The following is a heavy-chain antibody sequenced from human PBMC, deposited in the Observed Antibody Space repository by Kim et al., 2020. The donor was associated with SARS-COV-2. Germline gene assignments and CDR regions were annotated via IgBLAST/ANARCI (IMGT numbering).Heavy chain of an antibody. CDR1: GFTFSSYW. V-gene: IGHV3-7*01. D-gene: IGHD3-16*02. CDR2: IKQDGSEK. CDR3: ARVSDDYYYGMDV. J-gene: IGHJ6*02. Sequence: GGSLRLSCAASGFTFSSYWMSWVRQAPGKGLEWVANIKQDGSEKYYVDSVKGRFTISRDNAKNSLYLQMNSLRAEDTAVYYCARVSDDYYYGMDVWGQGTTVTVSS.